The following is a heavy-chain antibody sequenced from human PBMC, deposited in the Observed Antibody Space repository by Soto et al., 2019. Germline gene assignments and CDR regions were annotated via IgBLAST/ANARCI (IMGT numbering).Heavy chain of an antibody. Sequence: GGSLRLSCAASGFTFSSYAMSWVRQAPGRGLEWVSAISGSGGSTYYADSVKGRFTISRDNSKNTLYLQMNSLRAEDTAVYYCARDLTTYYYDSSGSDAFDIWGQGTMVTVSS. CDR2: ISGSGGST. J-gene: IGHJ3*02. CDR3: ARDLTTYYYDSSGSDAFDI. V-gene: IGHV3-23*01. D-gene: IGHD3-22*01. CDR1: GFTFSSYA.